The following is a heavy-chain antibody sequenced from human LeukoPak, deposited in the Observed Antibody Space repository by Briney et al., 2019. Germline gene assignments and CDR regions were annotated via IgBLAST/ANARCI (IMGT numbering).Heavy chain of an antibody. CDR1: GGSISSGDYY. CDR2: IYYSGST. V-gene: IGHV4-30-4*01. D-gene: IGHD3-10*01. J-gene: IGHJ6*02. CDR3: ARITMVRGVMRYGMDV. Sequence: PSQTLSLTCTVSGGSISSGDYYWSWIRQPPGKGLEWIGYIYYSGSTYYNPSLKSRVTISVDTSKNQFSLKLSSVTAADTAVYHCARITMVRGVMRYGMDVWGQGTTVTVSS.